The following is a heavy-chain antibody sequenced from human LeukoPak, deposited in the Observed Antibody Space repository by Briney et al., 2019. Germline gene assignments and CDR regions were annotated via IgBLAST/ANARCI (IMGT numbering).Heavy chain of an antibody. Sequence: GGSLRLSCAASGFTFNTYTMNWVRQAPGKGLEWVSSISASSSYLYYAVSVKGRFTISRDNAKNSLYLQMNSLRAEDTAVYYCATGSGTYSPDYWGQGTLVTVSS. J-gene: IGHJ4*02. CDR1: GFTFNTYT. V-gene: IGHV3-21*01. CDR3: ATGSGTYSPDY. CDR2: ISASSSYL. D-gene: IGHD3-10*01.